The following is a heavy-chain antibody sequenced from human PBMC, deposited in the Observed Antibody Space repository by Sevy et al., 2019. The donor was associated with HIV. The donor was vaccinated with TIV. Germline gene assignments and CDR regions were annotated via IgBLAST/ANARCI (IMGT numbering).Heavy chain of an antibody. CDR3: ARARGGYDLDY. V-gene: IGHV3-7*03. J-gene: IGHJ4*02. CDR1: GFTFSRYW. D-gene: IGHD5-12*01. Sequence: GGSLRLSCAASGFTFSRYWMTWVRQAPGKGLEWVANIKEDGSGKFYVDSVKGRFTISRDNAKNSLYLQMGSLRVEDTAVYYCARARGGYDLDYWGQGTLVTVSS. CDR2: IKEDGSGK.